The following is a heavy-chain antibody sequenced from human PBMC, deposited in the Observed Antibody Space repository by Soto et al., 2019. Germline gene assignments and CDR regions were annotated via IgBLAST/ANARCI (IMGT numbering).Heavy chain of an antibody. D-gene: IGHD4-17*01. J-gene: IGHJ2*01. CDR2: IIPIFGTA. V-gene: IGHV1-69*13. Sequence: ASVKVSCKASGGTFSSYAISWVRQAPGQGLEWMGGIIPIFGTADYAQKFQGRVTITADESTTTAYMELSSLRSEDTAVYYCAVYGGNRYWYFDLWGRGTLVTV. CDR3: AVYGGNRYWYFDL. CDR1: GGTFSSYA.